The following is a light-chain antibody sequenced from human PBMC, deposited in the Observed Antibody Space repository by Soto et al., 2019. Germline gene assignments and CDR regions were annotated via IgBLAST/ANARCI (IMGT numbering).Light chain of an antibody. CDR3: CSYSGRSTYV. V-gene: IGLV2-23*01. CDR2: EGS. Sequence: QSALTQPASVSGSPGQSITISCTGTSSDVGSYNLVSWYQQHPGKAPKLMIYEGSKRPSGVSNRFSGSKSGNTASLTISGLQAEDEADYYCCSYSGRSTYVFGTGTEVTVL. CDR1: SSDVGSYNL. J-gene: IGLJ1*01.